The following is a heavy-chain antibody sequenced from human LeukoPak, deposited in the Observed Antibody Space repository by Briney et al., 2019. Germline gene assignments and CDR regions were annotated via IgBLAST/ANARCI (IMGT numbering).Heavy chain of an antibody. CDR1: GYSISSGYY. CDR2: IYYSGRT. V-gene: IGHV4-38-2*02. D-gene: IGHD3-22*01. J-gene: IGHJ4*02. Sequence: KPSETLSLTCNVSGYSISSGYYWGWIRQPPGKGLEWIGSIYYSGRTYYNPSLKSRVTISVDTSKNQFSLKLTSVTAADTAVYYCARGPYYYDSSGSFDYWGQGTLVTVSS. CDR3: ARGPYYYDSSGSFDY.